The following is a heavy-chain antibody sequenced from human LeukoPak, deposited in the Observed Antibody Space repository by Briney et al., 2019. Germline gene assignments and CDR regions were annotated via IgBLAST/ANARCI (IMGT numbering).Heavy chain of an antibody. Sequence: PGGSLRLSCAASGFTFSRTWMSWLRQAPGKGLEWVAYINHEGTEKDYMDSVKGRFTISRDNAQNSLFLQMNSPRAEDTAIYYCATGGHYYGDWGQGTLVTVSS. CDR1: GFTFSRTW. J-gene: IGHJ4*02. CDR3: ATGGHYYGD. V-gene: IGHV3-7*05. CDR2: INHEGTEK. D-gene: IGHD3-10*01.